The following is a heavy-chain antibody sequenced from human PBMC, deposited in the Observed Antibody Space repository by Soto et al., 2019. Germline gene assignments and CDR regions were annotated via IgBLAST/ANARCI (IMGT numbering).Heavy chain of an antibody. D-gene: IGHD6-19*01. CDR1: GFTFTNYG. J-gene: IGHJ4*02. Sequence: GGSLRLSCTVSGFTFTNYGINWVRQAPGKGLKWVSSVSKSDYTYYSDSVKGRFTISRDNAKNSVSLQMNNLTAEDTAVYYCTREDSIIIPAVADFWGQGTLVTVSS. CDR3: TREDSIIIPAVADF. V-gene: IGHV3-21*01. CDR2: VSKSDYT.